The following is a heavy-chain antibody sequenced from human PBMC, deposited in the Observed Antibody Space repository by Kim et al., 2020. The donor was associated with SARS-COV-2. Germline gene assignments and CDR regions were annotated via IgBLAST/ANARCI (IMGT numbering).Heavy chain of an antibody. CDR1: GFTFSSYA. V-gene: IGHV3-23*01. Sequence: GGSLRLSCAASGFTFSSYAMSWVRQAPGKGLEWVSAISGSGGSTYYADSVKGRFTISRDNSKNTLYLQMNSLRAEDTAVYYCAKDGNAYFDWLLYYYYGMDVWGQGTTVTVSS. CDR3: AKDGNAYFDWLLYYYYGMDV. J-gene: IGHJ6*02. CDR2: ISGSGGST. D-gene: IGHD3-9*01.